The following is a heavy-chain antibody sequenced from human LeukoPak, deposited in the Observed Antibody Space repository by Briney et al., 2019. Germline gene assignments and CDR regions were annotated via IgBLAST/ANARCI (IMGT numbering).Heavy chain of an antibody. CDR1: GGSISSGDYY. Sequence: PSETLSLTCTVSGGSISSGDYYWSWIRQPPGKGLERIGYIYYSGSTYYNPSLKSRVTISVDTSKNQFSLKLSSVTAADTAVYYCASRPSRHDILTGYYWYWGQGTLVTVSS. J-gene: IGHJ4*02. CDR2: IYYSGST. V-gene: IGHV4-30-4*08. D-gene: IGHD3-9*01. CDR3: ASRPSRHDILTGYYWY.